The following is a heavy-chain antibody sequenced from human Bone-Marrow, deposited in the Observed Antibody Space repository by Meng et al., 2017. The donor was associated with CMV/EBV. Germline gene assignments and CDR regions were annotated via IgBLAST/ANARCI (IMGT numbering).Heavy chain of an antibody. Sequence: SETLSLTCTVSGGSVSSGSYYWSWIRQPPGKGLEWIGEINHSGSTNYNPSLKSRVTISVDTSKNQFSLKLSSVTAADTAVYYCARARKWATGYYYGMDVWGQGTTVTVSS. CDR1: GGSVSSGSYY. V-gene: IGHV4-39*07. D-gene: IGHD5-12*01. CDR2: INHSGST. CDR3: ARARKWATGYYYGMDV. J-gene: IGHJ6*02.